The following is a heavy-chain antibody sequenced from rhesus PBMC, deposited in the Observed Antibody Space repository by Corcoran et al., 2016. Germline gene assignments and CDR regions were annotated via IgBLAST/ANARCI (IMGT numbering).Heavy chain of an antibody. J-gene: IGHJ4*01. Sequence: GGGVVQPGGSLRLSCAASGFTFDDYAMHWVRQAPGKGLEWVSGISWSGGSTFYADSVKGLFTISRDNAKNSLYLQMGSLRAEDTALYYGARGVGTVTFFDYWGQGVRVTVSS. D-gene: IGHD5-24*01. V-gene: IGHV3-201*01. CDR3: ARGVGTVTFFDY. CDR2: ISWSGGST. CDR1: GFTFDDYA.